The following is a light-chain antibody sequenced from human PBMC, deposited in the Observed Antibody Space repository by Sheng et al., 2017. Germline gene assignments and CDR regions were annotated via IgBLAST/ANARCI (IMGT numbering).Light chain of an antibody. CDR1: SSDVGGYNY. J-gene: IGLJ3*02. V-gene: IGLV2-14*03. CDR2: DVS. Sequence: QSALTQPASVSGSPGQSITISCTGSSSDVGGYNYVSWYQQHPGKAPKLIIFDVSSRPSGVSPRFSGSKSGDTASLTISGLQAEDEADYYCQSYDSSLSGSVFGGGTKLTVL. CDR3: QSYDSSLSGSV.